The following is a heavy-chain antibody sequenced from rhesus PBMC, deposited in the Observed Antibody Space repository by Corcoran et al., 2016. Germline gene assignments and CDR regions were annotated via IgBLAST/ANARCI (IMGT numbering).Heavy chain of an antibody. CDR3: ARAGGYSGYSRKRGAFDY. CDR2: TSGSTGSP. V-gene: IGHV4-165*01. CDR1: GGSFSGYY. J-gene: IGHJ4*01. Sequence: QVQLQESGPGLVKPSETLSLTCAVSGGSFSGYYWGWIRQPPGKGPEWIGYTSGSTGSPDTTPPPHRRVTIATASSRTRFCLKLSSVPAADTAVYYCARAGGYSGYSRKRGAFDYWGQGVLVTVSS. D-gene: IGHD5-42*01.